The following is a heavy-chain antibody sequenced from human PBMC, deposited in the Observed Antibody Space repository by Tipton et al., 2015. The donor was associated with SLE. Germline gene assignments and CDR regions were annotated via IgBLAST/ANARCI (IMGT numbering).Heavy chain of an antibody. D-gene: IGHD3-10*01. CDR3: ASLYGSGSGYTFDI. Sequence: TLSLTCTVSGGSISSYYWSWIRQPPGKGLEWIGYIYYSGNTDYSPSLKSRVTISVDTSKNQFSLNLNSVTAADTAVYYCASLYGSGSGYTFDIWGQGTMVTVSS. V-gene: IGHV4-59*12. J-gene: IGHJ3*02. CDR1: GGSISSYY. CDR2: IYYSGNT.